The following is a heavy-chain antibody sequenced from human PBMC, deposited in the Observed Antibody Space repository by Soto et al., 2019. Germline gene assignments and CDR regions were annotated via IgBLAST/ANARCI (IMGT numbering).Heavy chain of an antibody. CDR2: ISKSGDST. J-gene: IGHJ4*02. D-gene: IGHD3-10*01. CDR3: VKGSFGFDY. Sequence: EVQLLESGGGLVQPGGSLRLSCAASGVTFTSYAMTWVRQVPGEGLQWVSSISKSGDSTYYAASVKGRFTTSRDNSKNTLYLQMNSLRAEDTAIYYCVKGSFGFDYWGQGTLVTVS. CDR1: GVTFTSYA. V-gene: IGHV3-23*01.